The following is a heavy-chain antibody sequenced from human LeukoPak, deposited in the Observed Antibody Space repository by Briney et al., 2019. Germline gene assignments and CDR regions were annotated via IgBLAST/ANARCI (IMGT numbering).Heavy chain of an antibody. CDR2: IWYDGSNK. J-gene: IGHJ4*02. CDR1: GFTFSSYG. CDR3: ARDTYYDSSGYLDY. Sequence: ARSLRLSCAASGFTFSSYGMHWVRQAPGKGLEWVAVIWYDGSNKYYADSVKGRFTISRDNSKNTLYLQMNSLRAEDTAVYYCARDTYYDSSGYLDYWGQGTLVTVSS. D-gene: IGHD3-22*01. V-gene: IGHV3-33*01.